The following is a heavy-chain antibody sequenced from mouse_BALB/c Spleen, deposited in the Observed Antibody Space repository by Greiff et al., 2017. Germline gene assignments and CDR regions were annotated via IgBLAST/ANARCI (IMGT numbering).Heavy chain of an antibody. V-gene: IGHV5-17*02. CDR3: ARDGNYYDYDGWFAY. CDR2: ISSGSSTI. D-gene: IGHD2-4*01. CDR1: GFTFSSFG. J-gene: IGHJ3*01. Sequence: EVKLVESGGGLVQPGGSRKLSCAASGFTFSSFGMHWVRQAPEKGLEWVAYISSGSSTIYYADTVKGRFTISRDNPKNTLFLQMTSLRSEDTAMYYCARDGNYYDYDGWFAYWGQGTLVTVSA.